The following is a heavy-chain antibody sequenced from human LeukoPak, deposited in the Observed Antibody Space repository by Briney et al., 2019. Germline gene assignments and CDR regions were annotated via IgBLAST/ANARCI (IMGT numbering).Heavy chain of an antibody. V-gene: IGHV4-39*07. J-gene: IGHJ5*02. CDR2: IYYSGST. D-gene: IGHD3-22*01. CDR1: GGSISSSSYY. CDR3: AREFYYDSSGYSNWFDP. Sequence: SETLPLTCTVSGGSISSSSYYWGWIRQPPGKGLEWIGSIYYSGSTYYNPSLKSRVTISVDTSKNQFSLKLSSVTAADTAVYYCAREFYYDSSGYSNWFDPWGQGTLVTVSS.